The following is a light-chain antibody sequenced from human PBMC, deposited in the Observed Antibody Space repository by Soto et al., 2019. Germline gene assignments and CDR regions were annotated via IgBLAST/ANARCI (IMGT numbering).Light chain of an antibody. CDR3: QTWDTAIQKV. J-gene: IGLJ2*01. Sequence: QPVLTQSPSASASLGASVKLTCTLSSGHSTYAIAWHQQQPEKGPRFLMKVNSDGSHIKGDGIPDRFSGSSSGSERYLTISSLQSEDEADYYCQTWDTAIQKVFGGGTKLTVL. CDR1: SGHSTYA. CDR2: VNSDGSH. V-gene: IGLV4-69*01.